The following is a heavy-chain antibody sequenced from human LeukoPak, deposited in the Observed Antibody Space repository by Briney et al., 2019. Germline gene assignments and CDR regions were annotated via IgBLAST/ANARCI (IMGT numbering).Heavy chain of an antibody. Sequence: ASVKVSCKASGYIFTVYYMHWVRQAPGQGLERMGWINPNSGGTNYAHKFQGRVTMTRDTSISTAYMELSRLRSDDTAVYYCARDRPPQLVRPFDYWGQGTLVTVSS. J-gene: IGHJ4*02. CDR3: ARDRPPQLVRPFDY. CDR2: INPNSGGT. CDR1: GYIFTVYY. V-gene: IGHV1-2*07. D-gene: IGHD6-13*01.